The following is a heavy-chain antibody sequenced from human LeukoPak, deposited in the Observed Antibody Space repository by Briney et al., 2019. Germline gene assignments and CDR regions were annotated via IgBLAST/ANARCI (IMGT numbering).Heavy chain of an antibody. V-gene: IGHV4-59*08. CDR2: IYYSGST. J-gene: IGHJ5*02. CDR1: GGSISSYY. Sequence: SETLSLTCTVSGGSISSYYWSWIRQPPGKGLEWIGYIYYSGSTSYNPSLKSRVTISVDTSKNQFSLKLSSVTAADTAVYYCARQATASYYDLNWFDPWGQGTLVIVSS. CDR3: ARQATASYYDLNWFDP. D-gene: IGHD3-22*01.